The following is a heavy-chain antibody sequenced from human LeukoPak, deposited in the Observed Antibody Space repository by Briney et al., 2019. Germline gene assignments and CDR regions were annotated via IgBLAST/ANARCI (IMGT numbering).Heavy chain of an antibody. Sequence: GGSLRLSCAASGFTFSSYAMHWVRQAPGKGLEWVAVISYDGSNKYYADSVKGRFTISRDNSKNTLYLQMNSLRAEDTAVYYCAKDPQTTVVNGYFQHWGQGTLVTVSS. CDR1: GFTFSSYA. V-gene: IGHV3-30-3*01. J-gene: IGHJ1*01. D-gene: IGHD4-23*01. CDR2: ISYDGSNK. CDR3: AKDPQTTVVNGYFQH.